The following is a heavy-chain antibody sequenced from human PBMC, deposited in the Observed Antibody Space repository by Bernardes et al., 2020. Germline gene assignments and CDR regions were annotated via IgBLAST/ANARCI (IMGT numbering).Heavy chain of an antibody. D-gene: IGHD3-22*01. CDR1: AASISSYY. V-gene: IGHV4-59*01. CDR3: ARRKYYYDSRGYYYFDS. CDR2: IYYSGST. J-gene: IGHJ4*02. Sequence: SKTLSLTCPVSAASISSYYWSWIRQPPGKGLEWVGYIYYSGSTNYNPSLKSRVTISVDTSKNQFSLKLSAVTAADTAVYYCARRKYYYDSRGYYYFDSWGQGTRVTVSS.